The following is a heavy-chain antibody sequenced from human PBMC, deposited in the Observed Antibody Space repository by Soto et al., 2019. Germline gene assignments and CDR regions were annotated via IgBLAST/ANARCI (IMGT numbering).Heavy chain of an antibody. J-gene: IGHJ4*02. Sequence: QVQLVESGGGVVQPGRSLRLSCAASGFIISGYAMHWVRQAPGKGLEWVALISYDGTYKYYADSVKGRFTMSRDKTKNPLYLQMNRLRAADTAVFYCARGGGYDFLDFWGQGTLVTVSS. CDR3: ARGGGYDFLDF. CDR1: GFIISGYA. V-gene: IGHV3-30-3*01. CDR2: ISYDGTYK. D-gene: IGHD5-12*01.